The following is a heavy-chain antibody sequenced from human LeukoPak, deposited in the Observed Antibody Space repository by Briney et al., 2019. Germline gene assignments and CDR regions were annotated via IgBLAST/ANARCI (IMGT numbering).Heavy chain of an antibody. CDR3: ARVTCSTSSISVDGFDI. CDR1: GGSISSYY. Sequence: PSETLSLTCTVSGGSISSYYWSWIRQPPGKGLEWIGYIYYSGSTNYNPSLKSRVTISVDTSKNQFSLKLSSVTAADTAVYYCARVTCSTSSISVDGFDIWGQGTMVTVSS. CDR2: IYYSGST. V-gene: IGHV4-59*12. D-gene: IGHD6-6*01. J-gene: IGHJ3*02.